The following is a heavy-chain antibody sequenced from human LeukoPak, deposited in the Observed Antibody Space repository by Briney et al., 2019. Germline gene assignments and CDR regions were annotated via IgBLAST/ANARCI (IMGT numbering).Heavy chain of an antibody. J-gene: IGHJ5*02. Sequence: SETLSLTCTVSGGSVSSGSYYWSWIRQPPGKGLEWIGYIYYSGSTNYNPSLKSRVTISVDTSKNQFSLKLSSVTAADTAVYYCASGIVVVPAAMLGWFDPWGQGTLVTVSS. CDR2: IYYSGST. CDR1: GGSVSSGSYY. CDR3: ASGIVVVPAAMLGWFDP. V-gene: IGHV4-61*01. D-gene: IGHD2-2*01.